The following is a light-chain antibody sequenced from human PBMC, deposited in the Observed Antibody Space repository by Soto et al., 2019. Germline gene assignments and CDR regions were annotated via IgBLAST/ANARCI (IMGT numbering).Light chain of an antibody. Sequence: EIVLTQSPGTLSLSPGERATLSCRASQSVSSSYLAWYQQKPGQAPRLLIYGASSRATGIPDRFSGSGSGTDFTLTISRLESDDFAIYYCQQRYSWLRVFGPGTKVDIK. V-gene: IGKV3D-20*02. J-gene: IGKJ1*01. CDR1: QSVSSSY. CDR3: QQRYSWLRV. CDR2: GAS.